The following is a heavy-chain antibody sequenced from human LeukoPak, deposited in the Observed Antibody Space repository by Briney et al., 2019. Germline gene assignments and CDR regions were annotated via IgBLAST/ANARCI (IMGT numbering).Heavy chain of an antibody. Sequence: GGSLRLSCAASGFTFSNYTMSWVRQAPGKGLEWVSAICGSGGCTGYADSVKGRFTISRDNSKNTLSLQMNSLRAEDTAVYYRAKGGPSLYYFDQWGQGTLVTVSS. CDR2: ICGSGGCT. V-gene: IGHV3-23*01. J-gene: IGHJ4*02. CDR3: AKGGPSLYYFDQ. D-gene: IGHD3-16*01. CDR1: GFTFSNYT.